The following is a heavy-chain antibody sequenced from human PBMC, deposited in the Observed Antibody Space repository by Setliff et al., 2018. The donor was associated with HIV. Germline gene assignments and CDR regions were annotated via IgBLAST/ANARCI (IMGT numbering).Heavy chain of an antibody. CDR2: ITSYNGNT. CDR3: AIRISAAGSAFQH. V-gene: IGHV1-18*01. CDR1: SYIFSSND. D-gene: IGHD6-13*01. Sequence: VASVKVSCKASSYIFSSNDIDWVRQAPGQGLEWMGRITSYNGNTKYAQKFQDRVTMTTDKSTTTAYMDLRSLRSDDTAVYYCAIRISAAGSAFQHWGQGTLVTVSS. J-gene: IGHJ1*01.